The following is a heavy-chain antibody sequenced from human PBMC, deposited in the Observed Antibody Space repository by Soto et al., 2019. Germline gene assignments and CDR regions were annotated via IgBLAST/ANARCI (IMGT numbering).Heavy chain of an antibody. Sequence: PSETLSLTCAVYGGSFSGYYWSWIRQPPGKGLEWIGEINHSGSTNYNPSLKSRGTISVDTSKNQFSLKLSSVTAADTAVYYCARRAAAGIGYYYYYYGMDVWGQGTTVTVSS. J-gene: IGHJ6*02. D-gene: IGHD6-13*01. CDR2: INHSGST. CDR1: GGSFSGYY. CDR3: ARRAAAGIGYYYYYYGMDV. V-gene: IGHV4-34*01.